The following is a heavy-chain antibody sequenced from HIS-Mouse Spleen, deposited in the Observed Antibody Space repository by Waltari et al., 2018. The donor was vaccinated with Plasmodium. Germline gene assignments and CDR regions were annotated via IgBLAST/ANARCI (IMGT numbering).Heavy chain of an antibody. D-gene: IGHD6-6*01. CDR3: ARTTYSSSSAKYYYYGMDV. J-gene: IGHJ6*02. Sequence: QVTLRESGPALVKPTQTLTLTCTFSGFSLSTSGMCVTWIRQPPGTALEWLARIDWDDDKYYRTSLKTRLTISKDTSKNQVVLTMTNMDPVDTATYYCARTTYSSSSAKYYYYGMDVWGQGTTVTVSS. CDR1: GFSLSTSGMC. V-gene: IGHV2-70*15. CDR2: IDWDDDK.